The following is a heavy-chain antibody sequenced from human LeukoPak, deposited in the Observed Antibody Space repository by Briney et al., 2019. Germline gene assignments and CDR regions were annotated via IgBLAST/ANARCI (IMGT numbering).Heavy chain of an antibody. CDR2: ISAYNGNT. J-gene: IGHJ4*02. V-gene: IGHV1-18*01. CDR3: ARVPPDYYDSSGYSEGLDY. D-gene: IGHD3-22*01. CDR1: GYTFTSYG. Sequence: GASVKVSCKASGYTFTSYGISWLRQAPGQGLEWMGWISAYNGNTNYAQKLQGRVTMTTDTSTSTAYMELRSLRSDDTAVYYCARVPPDYYDSSGYSEGLDYWGQGTLVTVSS.